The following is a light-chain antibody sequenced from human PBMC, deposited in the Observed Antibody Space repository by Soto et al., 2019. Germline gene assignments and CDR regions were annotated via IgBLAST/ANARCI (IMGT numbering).Light chain of an antibody. CDR1: SSDVVAYNY. Sequence: LTQPPSASGSPGQSVTISCTGTSSDVVAYNYVSWYQQLPGKAPKLIIYEVSKRPSGVPDRFSGSKSGNTASLTVSGLQAEDEADYYCTSYAGTYSFFYVFGTGTKVTVL. CDR3: TSYAGTYSFFYV. CDR2: EVS. V-gene: IGLV2-8*01. J-gene: IGLJ1*01.